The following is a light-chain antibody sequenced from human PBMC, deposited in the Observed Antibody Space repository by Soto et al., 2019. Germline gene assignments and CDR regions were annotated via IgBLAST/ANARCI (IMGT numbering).Light chain of an antibody. CDR2: GAS. Sequence: EIVMTQSPATLSVSPGERATLSCRASQSVSSNLAWYQQKPGQAPRLLIYGASTRATGIPARFSGSGSGTEFTLTISSLQSEDFAVYYCQQYNNWPGTFGQGTQVEI. CDR1: QSVSSN. J-gene: IGKJ1*01. V-gene: IGKV3-15*01. CDR3: QQYNNWPGT.